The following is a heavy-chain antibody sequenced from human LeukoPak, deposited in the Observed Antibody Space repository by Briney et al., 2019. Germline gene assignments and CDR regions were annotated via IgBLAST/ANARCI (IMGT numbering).Heavy chain of an antibody. J-gene: IGHJ6*03. CDR3: ARDYLRYCSSTSCYYYYYMDV. CDR2: ISSSSSYI. CDR1: GFTFSSYS. Sequence: GGSLRLSCAASGFTFSSYSTNWVRQAPGKGLEWVSSISSSSSYIYYADSVKGRFTISRDNAKNTLYLQMNSLRAEVTAVYYCARDYLRYCSSTSCYYYYYMDVWGKGTTVTVSS. D-gene: IGHD2-2*01. V-gene: IGHV3-21*01.